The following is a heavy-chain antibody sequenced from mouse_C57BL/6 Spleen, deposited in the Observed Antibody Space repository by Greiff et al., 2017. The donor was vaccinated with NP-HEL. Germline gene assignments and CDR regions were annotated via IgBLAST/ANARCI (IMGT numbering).Heavy chain of an antibody. Sequence: QVQLQQPGAELVKPGASVKMSCKASGYTFTSYWITWVKQRPGQGLEWIGDIYPGSGSTNYNEKFKSKATVTVDTSSSTAYMQLSSLTSEDSAVSYCARSGSSYLYAMDYWGKGTTVTVSS. D-gene: IGHD1-1*01. CDR1: GYTFTSYW. J-gene: IGHJ4*01. CDR3: ARSGSSYLYAMDY. V-gene: IGHV1-55*01. CDR2: IYPGSGST.